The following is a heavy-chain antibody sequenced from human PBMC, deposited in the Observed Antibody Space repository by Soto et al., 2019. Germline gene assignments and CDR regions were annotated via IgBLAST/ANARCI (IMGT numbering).Heavy chain of an antibody. V-gene: IGHV4-30-4*01. J-gene: IGHJ6*02. Sequence: PSETLSLTCTVSGGSISSGDYYWSWIRQPPGKGLEWIGYIYYSGSTYYNPSLKSRVTISVDTSKNQFSLKLSSVTAADTAVYYCARDRPRYGDYDQYYGMDVWGQGTTVTVSS. CDR1: GGSISSGDYY. D-gene: IGHD4-17*01. CDR2: IYYSGST. CDR3: ARDRPRYGDYDQYYGMDV.